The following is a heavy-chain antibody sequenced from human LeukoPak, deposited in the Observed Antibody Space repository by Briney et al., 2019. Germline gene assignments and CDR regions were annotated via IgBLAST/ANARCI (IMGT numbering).Heavy chain of an antibody. CDR3: ARGPRNYVAHSRYYYYYMDV. CDR1: GGSFSGYY. Sequence: PSETLSLTCAVYGGSFSGYYWSWIRQPPGKGLEWIGEINHSGSTNYNPSLKSRVTISVDTSKNQFSLKLSSVTAADTAVYYCARGPRNYVAHSRYYYYYMDVWGKGTTVTVSS. J-gene: IGHJ6*03. V-gene: IGHV4-34*01. D-gene: IGHD4-11*01. CDR2: INHSGST.